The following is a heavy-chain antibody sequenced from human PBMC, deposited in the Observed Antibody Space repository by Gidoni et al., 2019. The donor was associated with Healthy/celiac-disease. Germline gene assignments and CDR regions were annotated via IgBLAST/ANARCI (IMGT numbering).Heavy chain of an antibody. Sequence: QVTLRESGPALVKPTQTLTLTCTFSGFSLSPSGMCVSWIRQPPGKALEWLARIDWDDDKYYSTSLKTRLTISKDTSKNQVVLTMTNMDPMDTATYYCARLLGYCSGGSCYSSAPYDYWGQGTLVTVSS. CDR3: ARLLGYCSGGSCYSSAPYDY. J-gene: IGHJ4*02. CDR2: IDWDDDK. CDR1: GFSLSPSGMC. D-gene: IGHD2-15*01. V-gene: IGHV2-70*15.